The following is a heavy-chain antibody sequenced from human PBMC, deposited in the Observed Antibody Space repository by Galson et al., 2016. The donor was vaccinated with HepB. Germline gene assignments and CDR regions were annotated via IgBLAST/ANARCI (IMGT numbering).Heavy chain of an antibody. D-gene: IGHD6-19*01. J-gene: IGHJ3*02. CDR3: ANHRTTGFTSGWGGSFDI. CDR1: GFAFSTYA. V-gene: IGHV3-23*01. CDR2: IRHSGGNT. Sequence: SLRLSCAAPGFAFSTYAMSWVRQAPGKGLEWVSAIRHSGGNTHYGDSVKGRFTISRDNSKNTLYLQMNSLRADDTAVYYCANHRTTGFTSGWGGSFDIWGLGTVVTVSS.